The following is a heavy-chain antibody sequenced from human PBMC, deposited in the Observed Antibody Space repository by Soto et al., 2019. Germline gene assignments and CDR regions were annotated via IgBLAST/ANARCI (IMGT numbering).Heavy chain of an antibody. Sequence: PSQTLSLTCAISGDSVSSNSAGWNWVRQTPSRGLEWLGRTYYKSRWFNNYAVSVKSRITINPDTSQNQFSLHLDSVTPEDTDVYFCARGLWEDVSGHYYMDVWCKGITVTVS. V-gene: IGHV6-1*01. CDR3: ARGLWEDVSGHYYMDV. D-gene: IGHD5-12*01. J-gene: IGHJ6*03. CDR2: TYYKSRWFN. CDR1: GDSVSSNSAG.